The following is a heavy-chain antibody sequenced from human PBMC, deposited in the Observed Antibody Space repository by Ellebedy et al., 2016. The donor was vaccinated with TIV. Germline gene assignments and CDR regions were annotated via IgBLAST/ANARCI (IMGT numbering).Heavy chain of an antibody. CDR3: AREDYFDS. J-gene: IGHJ4*02. Sequence: GESLKISXAASGFILSGHWMNWVRQAPGKGPEWVSSIGTSDTYIYYADSVKGRFTISRDNAKNSLYLQMNSLTAEDTAMYYCAREDYFDSWGQGTLVTVSS. V-gene: IGHV3-21*01. CDR2: IGTSDTYI. CDR1: GFILSGHW.